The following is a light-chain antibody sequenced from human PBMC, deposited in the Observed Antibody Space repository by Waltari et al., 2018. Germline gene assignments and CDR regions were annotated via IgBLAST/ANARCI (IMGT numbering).Light chain of an antibody. Sequence: QSALTQPASVSGSPGQSITISCTGTSSDVWSYNLVSWYQHHPGKAPKLMIYEGTQRPSGVSDRFSGSKSGDTASLTISGLQAEDEADYYCCSYVRDITWVFGGGTKLTVL. CDR3: CSYVRDITWV. CDR1: SSDVWSYNL. CDR2: EGT. V-gene: IGLV2-23*01. J-gene: IGLJ3*02.